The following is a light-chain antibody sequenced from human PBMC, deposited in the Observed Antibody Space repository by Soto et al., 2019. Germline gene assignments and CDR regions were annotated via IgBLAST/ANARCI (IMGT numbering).Light chain of an antibody. CDR3: QQYNSYSALT. CDR2: DAS. Sequence: AIQLTQSPSSLSASVGDRVTITCRASQGISSYLAWYQQKPGKAPKLLIYDASSLESGVPSRFSGSGSGTEFTLTISSLQPDDFATYYCQQYNSYSALTFGGGTKVDIK. CDR1: QGISSY. J-gene: IGKJ4*01. V-gene: IGKV1-13*02.